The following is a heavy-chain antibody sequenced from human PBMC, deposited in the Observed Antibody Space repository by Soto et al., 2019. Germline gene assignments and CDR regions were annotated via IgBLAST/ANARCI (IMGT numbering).Heavy chain of an antibody. CDR3: ARSLYDFSPYYYYGMDV. D-gene: IGHD3-3*01. V-gene: IGHV3-30-3*01. CDR1: GFTFSSYA. CDR2: ISYDGSNK. Sequence: GGSLRLSCAASGFTFSSYAMHWVRQAPGKGLEWVAVISYDGSNKYYADSVKGRFTISRDNSKNTLYLQMNSLRAEDTAVYYCARSLYDFSPYYYYGMDVWGQGTTVTVSS. J-gene: IGHJ6*02.